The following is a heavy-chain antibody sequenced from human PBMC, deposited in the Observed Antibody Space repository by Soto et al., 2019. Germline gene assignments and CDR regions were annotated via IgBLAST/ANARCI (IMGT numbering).Heavy chain of an antibody. J-gene: IGHJ4*02. Sequence: GGSLRLSCLASGFTFSRNAMSWVRQAPGKGLEWVSAISASGGTTYSADSVKGRFAVSRDNSNNTLYLQMDSLSAEDTAVYYCAKQRADFGSGSDTFYLVNWGQGSLVTVSS. CDR1: GFTFSRNA. V-gene: IGHV3-23*01. D-gene: IGHD3-10*01. CDR3: AKQRADFGSGSDTFYLVN. CDR2: ISASGGTT.